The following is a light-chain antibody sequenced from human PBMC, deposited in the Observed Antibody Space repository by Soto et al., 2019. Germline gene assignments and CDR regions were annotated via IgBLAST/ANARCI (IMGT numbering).Light chain of an antibody. Sequence: QSALTQPRSVSGSPGQSVTTSCTGTNSDVGAYNYVSWYQQHPGKAPKLMLYDVSRRPSGVPDRFSGSKSGNTASLTISGLQAEDEADYYCTSYTSNTALVFGTGTKLTVL. CDR3: TSYTSNTALV. J-gene: IGLJ1*01. CDR2: DVS. CDR1: NSDVGAYNY. V-gene: IGLV2-11*01.